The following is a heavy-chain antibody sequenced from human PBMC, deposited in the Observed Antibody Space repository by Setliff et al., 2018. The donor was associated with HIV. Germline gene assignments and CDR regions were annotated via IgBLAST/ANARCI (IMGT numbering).Heavy chain of an antibody. CDR1: GFMFSDYA. V-gene: IGHV3-23*01. Sequence: LSCAASGFMFSDYAMSWVRQVPGKGLEWVSIISGETITKYADSVKGRFTISRDNSKNTVYLQMNSLRPEDTAVYYCATLWMRGGYFDTWGQGALVTV. D-gene: IGHD2-15*01. J-gene: IGHJ5*02. CDR2: ISGETIT. CDR3: ATLWMRGGYFDT.